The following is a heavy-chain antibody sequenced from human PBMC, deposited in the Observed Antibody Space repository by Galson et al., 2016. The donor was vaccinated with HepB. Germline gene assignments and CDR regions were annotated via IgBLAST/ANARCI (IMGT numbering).Heavy chain of an antibody. Sequence: TLSLTCTVSGDSISSDGYYWSWIRQPAGKGLEWLGRIYTTGTTSYNPSPKSRIAVSLDTSKTQSSLTLTSVTAADTAVYFCTRADPYFYYGLDVWGNGTTVTVSS. CDR1: GDSISSDGYY. CDR3: TRADPYFYYGLDV. CDR2: IYTTGTT. V-gene: IGHV4-61*02. J-gene: IGHJ6*04.